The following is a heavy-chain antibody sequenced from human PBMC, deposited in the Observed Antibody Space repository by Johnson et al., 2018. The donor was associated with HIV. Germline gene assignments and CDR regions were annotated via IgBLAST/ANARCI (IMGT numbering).Heavy chain of an antibody. J-gene: IGHJ3*02. CDR3: ARASNSGYDQAFDI. CDR1: GFTFSSYG. V-gene: IGHV3-20*04. Sequence: VQLVESGGGVVRPGGSLRLSCAASGFTFSSYGMHWVRQAPGKGLEWVSGISWNSGSIGYADSVKGRFTISRDNAKNSLYLQMNRLRAGDTALYYCARASNSGYDQAFDIWGQGTMVTVSS. CDR2: ISWNSGSI. D-gene: IGHD5-12*01.